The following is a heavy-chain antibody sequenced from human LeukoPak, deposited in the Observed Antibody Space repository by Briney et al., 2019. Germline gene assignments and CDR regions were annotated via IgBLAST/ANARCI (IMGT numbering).Heavy chain of an antibody. CDR2: IIPIFGTA. V-gene: IGHV1-69*13. Sequence: GASVKVSCKASGGTFSSYAISWVRQAPGQGLEWMGGIIPIFGTANYAQKFQGRVTITADESTSTAYMELRSLRSDDTAVYYCARVGDVLRFLEWLYFPGGFDPWGQGTLVTVSS. D-gene: IGHD3-3*01. CDR3: ARVGDVLRFLEWLYFPGGFDP. CDR1: GGTFSSYA. J-gene: IGHJ5*02.